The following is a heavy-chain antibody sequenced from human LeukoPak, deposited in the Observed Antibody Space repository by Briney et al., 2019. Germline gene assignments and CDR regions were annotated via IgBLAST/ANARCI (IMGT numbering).Heavy chain of an antibody. CDR2: IHYSGST. J-gene: IGHJ6*02. V-gene: IGHV4-59*08. CDR1: GGSISSYY. Sequence: SETLSLICSVPGGSISSYYWSWIRQPPGKGLEWIAYIHYSGSTNYNPSLKSRLTISVDTSKNQFSLKLTSVTAADTAVYYCARHEPYRVPVAGTYYSYPMDVWGQGTTVTVSS. D-gene: IGHD6-19*01. CDR3: ARHEPYRVPVAGTYYSYPMDV.